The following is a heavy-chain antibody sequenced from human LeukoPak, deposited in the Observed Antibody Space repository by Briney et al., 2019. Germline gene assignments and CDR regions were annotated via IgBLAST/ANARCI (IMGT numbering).Heavy chain of an antibody. Sequence: GGSLRLSCAASGFTFSSYSMNWVRQPPGKGLEWISSISSSSSYIYYADSVKGRFTISRDNAKNSLYLQMNSLRAEDTAVYYCARTGRITIFGVVPSNWFDPWGQGTLVTVSS. D-gene: IGHD3-3*01. CDR3: ARTGRITIFGVVPSNWFDP. J-gene: IGHJ5*02. CDR2: ISSSSSYI. V-gene: IGHV3-21*01. CDR1: GFTFSSYS.